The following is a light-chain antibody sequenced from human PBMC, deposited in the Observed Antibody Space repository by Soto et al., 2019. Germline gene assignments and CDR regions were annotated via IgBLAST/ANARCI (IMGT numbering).Light chain of an antibody. V-gene: IGKV1-12*01. CDR2: AAS. J-gene: IGKJ5*01. CDR1: QSISSW. CDR3: QQANTLPT. Sequence: DIQMTQSPSTLSASVGDRVTITCRASQSISSWLAWYQQKPGKAPKLLIYAASSLLSGVPSRFSGSGSGTDFTLTISSLQPEDFATYYCQQANTLPTFGQGTRREIK.